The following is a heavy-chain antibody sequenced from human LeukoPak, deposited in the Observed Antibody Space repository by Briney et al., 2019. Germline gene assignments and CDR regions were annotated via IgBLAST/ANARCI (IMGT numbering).Heavy chain of an antibody. J-gene: IGHJ5*02. CDR3: ARGMVVAATNWFDP. V-gene: IGHV3-21*01. CDR2: ISSSSSYI. Sequence: PGGSLRLSCAASGFTFSSYSMNWVRQAPGKGLEWVSSISSSSSYIYYADSVKGRFTISRDNAKNSLYLQMNSLRAEDTAVYYCARGMVVAATNWFDPWGQGTLVNVSS. D-gene: IGHD2-15*01. CDR1: GFTFSSYS.